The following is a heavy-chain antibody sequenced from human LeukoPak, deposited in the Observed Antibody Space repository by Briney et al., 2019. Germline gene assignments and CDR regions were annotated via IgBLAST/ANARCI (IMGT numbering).Heavy chain of an antibody. Sequence: GGSLRLSCAASGFTFSSYGMHWVRQAPGKGLEWVAVISYDGSNKYYADSVKGRFTISRDNSKNTLYLQMNSLRAEDTAVYYCAKDKEPRVVAALEYWGQGTLVTVSS. CDR1: GFTFSSYG. CDR2: ISYDGSNK. V-gene: IGHV3-30*18. J-gene: IGHJ4*02. D-gene: IGHD2-15*01. CDR3: AKDKEPRVVAALEY.